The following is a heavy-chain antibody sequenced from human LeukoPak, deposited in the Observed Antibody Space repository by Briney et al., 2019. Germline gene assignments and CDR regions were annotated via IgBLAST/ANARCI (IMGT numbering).Heavy chain of an antibody. D-gene: IGHD1-26*01. CDR2: IYYSGGT. CDR3: ARTSGNIDY. V-gene: IGHV4-59*08. J-gene: IGHJ4*02. CDR1: GGSISSYY. Sequence: PSETLSLTCTVSGGSISSYYWSWIRQPPGKGLEWIGYIYYSGGTNYNPSLKSRVTISVDTSKNQFSLKLSSVTAADTAVYYCARTSGNIDYWGQGTLVTVSS.